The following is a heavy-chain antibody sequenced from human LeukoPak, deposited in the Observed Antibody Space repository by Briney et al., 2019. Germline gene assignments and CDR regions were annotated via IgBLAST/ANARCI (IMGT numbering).Heavy chain of an antibody. CDR1: GGTFSSYA. Sequence: ASVKVSCKASGGTFSSYAISWVRQAPGQGLEWVGGIIPIFGTANYAQKFQGRVTITADESTSTAYMELSSLRSEDTAVYYCARADIIVAARYYYYYMDVWGKGTTVTVSS. CDR2: IIPIFGTA. D-gene: IGHD6-6*01. CDR3: ARADIIVAARYYYYYMDV. J-gene: IGHJ6*03. V-gene: IGHV1-69*13.